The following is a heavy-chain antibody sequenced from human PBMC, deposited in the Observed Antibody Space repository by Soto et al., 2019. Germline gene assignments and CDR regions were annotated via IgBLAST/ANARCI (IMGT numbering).Heavy chain of an antibody. CDR1: GFIFNNYA. Sequence: GGSLRLSCAASGFIFNNYAMHWVRQAPGKGLEWVAVVSYDGRNKYYKDSVKGRFTISRDNSKNTLYLQMSSLRAEDTAVYYCAKELERHFDYWGQGTLVTVSS. CDR3: AKELERHFDY. V-gene: IGHV3-30*04. J-gene: IGHJ4*02. CDR2: VSYDGRNK. D-gene: IGHD1-1*01.